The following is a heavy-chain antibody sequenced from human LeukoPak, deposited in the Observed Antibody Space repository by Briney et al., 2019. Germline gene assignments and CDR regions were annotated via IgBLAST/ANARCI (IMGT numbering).Heavy chain of an antibody. Sequence: PSETLSLTCTVSGGSISTYYWTWIRQPPGKGLEWIGYIYYSGSTNYNPSLKSRVTISVDTSKNQFSLKLSSVTAADTAVYYCARVLLASTTDPFDSWGQGTLVTVSS. CDR1: GGSISTYY. CDR3: ARVLLASTTDPFDS. D-gene: IGHD1-26*01. J-gene: IGHJ4*02. CDR2: IYYSGST. V-gene: IGHV4-59*01.